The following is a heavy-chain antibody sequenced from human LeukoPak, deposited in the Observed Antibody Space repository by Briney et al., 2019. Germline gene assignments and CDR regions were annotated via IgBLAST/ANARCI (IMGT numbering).Heavy chain of an antibody. CDR1: GFSLSSYW. CDR3: SRSLDF. J-gene: IGHJ4*02. Sequence: PGGSLRLSCEVSGFSLSSYWMDWVRQAPGKWLEWLANINQDGSERYYVDSVKGRFTISRDNAKNSVYLQMDSLRVEDTALYYCSRSLDFWGQGTLVTVSS. CDR2: INQDGSER. V-gene: IGHV3-7*01.